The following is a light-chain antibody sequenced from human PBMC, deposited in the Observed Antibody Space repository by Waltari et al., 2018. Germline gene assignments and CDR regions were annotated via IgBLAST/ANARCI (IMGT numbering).Light chain of an antibody. CDR2: GTS. CDR3: QHYVSLPVT. CDR1: QSVGRS. Sequence: EILLTQSPGTLSLSPGVRATLSCRASQSVGRSLAWYQQKPGQPPRLLIYGTSNRATGIPDRFSGGGSGTDFSLTISRLEPEDVAVYYCQHYVSLPVTFGQGTKVEIK. J-gene: IGKJ1*01. V-gene: IGKV3-20*01.